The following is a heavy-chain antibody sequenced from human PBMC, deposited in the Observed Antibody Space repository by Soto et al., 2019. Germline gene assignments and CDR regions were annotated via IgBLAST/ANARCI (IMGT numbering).Heavy chain of an antibody. J-gene: IGHJ4*02. CDR1: GFTFRNYA. V-gene: IGHV3-23*01. CDR3: AKDTGPN. Sequence: PGGSLRLSCAASGFTFRNYAMSWVRQAPGKGLEWVSSLSGDSSDRYYAASVLGRFTLSRDNAKNSLYLQMNSLRAEDTAFYYCAKDTGPNWGQGTLVTVSS. CDR2: LSGDSSDR.